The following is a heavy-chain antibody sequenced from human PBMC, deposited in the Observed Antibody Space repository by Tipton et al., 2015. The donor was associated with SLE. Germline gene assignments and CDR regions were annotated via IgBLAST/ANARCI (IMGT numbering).Heavy chain of an antibody. CDR2: ISSSGSTI. D-gene: IGHD3-16*02. CDR3: ARDRHYDYIWGSYRFDY. CDR1: GFTFSDYY. J-gene: IGHJ4*02. V-gene: IGHV3-11*04. Sequence: SLRLSRAASGFTFSDYYMSWIRQAPGKGLEWVSYISSSGSTIYYADSVKGRFTISRDNAKNSLYLQMNSLRAEDTAVYYCARDRHYDYIWGSYRFDYWGQGTLVTVSS.